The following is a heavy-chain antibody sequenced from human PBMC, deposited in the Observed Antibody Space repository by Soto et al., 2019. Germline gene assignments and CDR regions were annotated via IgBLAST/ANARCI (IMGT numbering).Heavy chain of an antibody. CDR3: ASCSGGDSYFDY. J-gene: IGHJ4*02. CDR1: GFTFSSYG. Sequence: QVQLVESGGGVVQPGRSLRLSCAASGFTFSSYGMHWVRQAPGKGLEWVAVIWYDGSNKYYADSVKGRFTISRDNSKNTLYLQMNSLRAEDTAVYYCASCSGGDSYFDYWGQGTLVTVSS. V-gene: IGHV3-33*01. CDR2: IWYDGSNK. D-gene: IGHD2-21*02.